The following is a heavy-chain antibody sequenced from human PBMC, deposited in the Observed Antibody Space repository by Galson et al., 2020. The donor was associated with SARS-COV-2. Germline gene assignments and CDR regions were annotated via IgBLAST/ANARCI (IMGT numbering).Heavy chain of an antibody. D-gene: IGHD6-13*01. CDR2: IWYDGSKE. J-gene: IGHJ4*02. CDR3: AKSRLAFAVAAAGSDY. CDR1: RFTFSSYG. V-gene: IGHV3-33*06. Sequence: GGSLRLSCAASRFTFSSYGMHWIRQAPGKGLEWVAVIWYDGSKEYYVDSVRGRFTISRDNSKDMLFLQMNSLRVEDTAFYYCAKSRLAFAVAAAGSDYWGQGTLVTVS.